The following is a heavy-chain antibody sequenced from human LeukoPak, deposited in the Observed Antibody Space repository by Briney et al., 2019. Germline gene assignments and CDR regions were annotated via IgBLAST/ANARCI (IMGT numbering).Heavy chain of an antibody. CDR2: ISGSGGST. CDR1: GFTFSSYA. Sequence: GSLRLSCAASGFTFSSYAMSWVRQAPGKGLEWVSAISGSGGSTYYADSVKGRFTISRDNSKNTLYLQMNSLRAEDTAVYYCAKRCATVTTSRPPYYFDYWGQGTLVTVSS. J-gene: IGHJ4*02. D-gene: IGHD4-17*01. CDR3: AKRCATVTTSRPPYYFDY. V-gene: IGHV3-23*01.